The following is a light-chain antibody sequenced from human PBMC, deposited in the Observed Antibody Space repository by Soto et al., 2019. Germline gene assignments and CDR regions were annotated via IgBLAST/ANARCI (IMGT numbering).Light chain of an antibody. CDR3: CSYAGGSTFV. V-gene: IGLV2-23*01. CDR2: EGS. Sequence: QSALTQPASVSGSPGQSITISCTGTSSDVGTYNLVSWYQQRPGKAPKLTIYEGSQRPSGVSSRFSGSKSGNTASLTISGLQAEDEADYYCCSYAGGSTFVFGTGTKVTVL. CDR1: SSDVGTYNL. J-gene: IGLJ1*01.